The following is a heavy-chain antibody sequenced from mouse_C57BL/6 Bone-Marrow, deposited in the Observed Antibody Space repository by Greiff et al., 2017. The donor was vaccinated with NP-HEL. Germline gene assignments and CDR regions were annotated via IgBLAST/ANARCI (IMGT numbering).Heavy chain of an antibody. J-gene: IGHJ4*01. CDR3: ARGNWDWAMDY. Sequence: DVKLVESGGGLVKPGGSLKLSCAASGFTFSDYGMHWVRQAPEKGLEWVAYISSGSSTIYYADTVKGRFTISRDNAKNTLFLQMTSLRSEDTAMYYCARGNWDWAMDYWGQGTSVTVSS. V-gene: IGHV5-17*01. CDR1: GFTFSDYG. D-gene: IGHD4-1*01. CDR2: ISSGSSTI.